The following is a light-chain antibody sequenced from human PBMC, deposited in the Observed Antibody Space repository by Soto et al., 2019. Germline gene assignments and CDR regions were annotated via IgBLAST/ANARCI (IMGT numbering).Light chain of an antibody. CDR1: QDISNY. J-gene: IGKJ4*01. V-gene: IGKV1-16*01. CDR2: GSS. Sequence: DIQMTQSPSSLSASVGDTVTITCRASQDISNYLAWFQQKPGKAPKPLIYGSSSWQGGVPLRFRGSRSGTDFTLTISSLQPDDSATYYCQQYYSYPLTFGGGTKVEIK. CDR3: QQYYSYPLT.